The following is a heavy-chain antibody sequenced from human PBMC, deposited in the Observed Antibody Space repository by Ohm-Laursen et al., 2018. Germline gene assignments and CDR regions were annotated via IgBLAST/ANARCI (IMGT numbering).Heavy chain of an antibody. CDR3: AKESDAFDI. Sequence: SLRLSCAATGFTFSNYAMHWVRQAPGKGLEWVAFISYDGSKYCYADSVKGRFTISRDNSKNTLFLQMTSVRAEDTAVYYCAKESDAFDIWGQGTMLIVSS. CDR1: GFTFSNYA. CDR2: ISYDGSKY. V-gene: IGHV3-30*18. J-gene: IGHJ3*02.